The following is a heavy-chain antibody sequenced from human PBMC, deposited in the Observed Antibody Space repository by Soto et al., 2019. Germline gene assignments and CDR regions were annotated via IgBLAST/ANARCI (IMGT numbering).Heavy chain of an antibody. Sequence: GGSLRLSCTASGFTFSSYAMSWVRQAPGKGLEWVSSISSSSTIYYADSVEGRFTISRDNVQNSLYLQMHSLRAEDTAVYYCARERGSGWTFDYWGQGTLVTVSS. D-gene: IGHD6-19*01. CDR3: ARERGSGWTFDY. V-gene: IGHV3-48*01. J-gene: IGHJ4*02. CDR1: GFTFSSYA. CDR2: ISSSSTI.